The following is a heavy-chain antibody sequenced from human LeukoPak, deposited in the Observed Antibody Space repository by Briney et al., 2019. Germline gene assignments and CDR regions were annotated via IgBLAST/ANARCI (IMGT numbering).Heavy chain of an antibody. J-gene: IGHJ6*03. V-gene: IGHV4-61*02. D-gene: IGHD4-17*01. CDR2: IYTSGST. Sequence: SETLSLTCTVSGGSISSGSYYWSWIRQPAGKGLEWIGRIYTSGSTNYNPSLKSRVTISVDTSKNQFSLKLSSVTAADTAVYYCARVMTTPHFYYYYMDVWGKGTTVTVSS. CDR1: GGSISSGSYY. CDR3: ARVMTTPHFYYYYMDV.